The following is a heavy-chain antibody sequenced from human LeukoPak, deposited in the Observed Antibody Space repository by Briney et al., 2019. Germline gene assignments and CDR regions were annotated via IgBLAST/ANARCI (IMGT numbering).Heavy chain of an antibody. V-gene: IGHV4-59*12. CDR3: ARADTAMVIDY. D-gene: IGHD5-18*01. CDR2: ISYSGST. Sequence: SETLSLTCTVSGGSISSYYWSWIRQPPGKGLEWIGYISYSGSTTYNPSLKSRVTISVDTSKNQFSLKLSSVTAADTAVYYCARADTAMVIDYWGQGTLVTVSS. J-gene: IGHJ4*02. CDR1: GGSISSYY.